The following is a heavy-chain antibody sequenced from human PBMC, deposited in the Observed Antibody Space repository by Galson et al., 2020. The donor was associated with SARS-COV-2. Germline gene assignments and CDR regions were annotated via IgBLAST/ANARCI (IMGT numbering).Heavy chain of an antibody. V-gene: IGHV4-39*02. CDR1: GGSISSNSHF. CDR3: ASDTGFFNIDY. D-gene: IGHD3-10*01. Sequence: ETSENLSLTCSVSGGSISSNSHFWGWVRQPPGKDLEWIGSVHNSGSTFYNPSVKSRVTIALDMSKNHYSLKLTSVTVADTAVYYCASDTGFFNIDYGGLGTLVTVSS. J-gene: IGHJ4*02. CDR2: VHNSGST.